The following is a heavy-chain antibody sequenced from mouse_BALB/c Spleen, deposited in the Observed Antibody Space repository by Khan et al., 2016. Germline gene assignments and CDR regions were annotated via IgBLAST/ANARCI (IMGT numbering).Heavy chain of an antibody. Sequence: EVKLLESGGGLVQPGGSLKLSCAASGFDFSRYWMTWVRQAPGKGLEWIGEINPDSSTINYTPSLKDKFIISRDNAKNTLFLQMSKVRSEDTVLYYCARRRCDGYFDVWGAGTTVTVSS. V-gene: IGHV4-1*02. CDR1: GFDFSRYW. CDR2: INPDSSTI. D-gene: IGHD1-1*01. J-gene: IGHJ1*01. CDR3: ARRRCDGYFDV.